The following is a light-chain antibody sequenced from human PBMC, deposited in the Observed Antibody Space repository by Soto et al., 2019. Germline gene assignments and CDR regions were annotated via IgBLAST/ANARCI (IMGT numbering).Light chain of an antibody. Sequence: EIVMTQSPVTLSVSPGDRATLSCRASQSVYSNLAWYQHKPGQTPKLLIYVASTRATGIPARFSGSGSGTEFTLTISSLQSEDVAVYYCQQYNVWPLTFGGGTKVEFK. V-gene: IGKV3-15*01. CDR3: QQYNVWPLT. CDR1: QSVYSN. CDR2: VAS. J-gene: IGKJ4*01.